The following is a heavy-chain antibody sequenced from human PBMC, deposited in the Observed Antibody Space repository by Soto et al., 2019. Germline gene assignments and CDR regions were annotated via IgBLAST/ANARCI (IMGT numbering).Heavy chain of an antibody. V-gene: IGHV3-33*01. J-gene: IGHJ4*02. D-gene: IGHD6-19*01. CDR1: GFTFSSYG. Sequence: GGSLRLSCTASGFTFSSYGMHWVRQAPGKGLEWVAIIWYDGRNQYYADSVKGRFTISRDSSKNSVFLQMNRLKTDDTAVYYCTRVRLGSSRSSDYWGQGILVTVSS. CDR3: TRVRLGSSRSSDY. CDR2: IWYDGRNQ.